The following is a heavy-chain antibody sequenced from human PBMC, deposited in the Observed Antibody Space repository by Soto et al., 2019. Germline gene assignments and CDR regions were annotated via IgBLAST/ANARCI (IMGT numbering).Heavy chain of an antibody. V-gene: IGHV4-31*03. CDR3: ARDRYGVPRGDYFDS. CDR1: GGSISSGAHY. Sequence: SETLSLTCTFLGGSISSGAHYWSWIRQLPGKGLEWIGNIYYSGSNYYNPSLKSRVTISVDTSNNQFSLNLSSVTAADTAIYYCARDRYGVPRGDYFDSWGQGILVTVSS. J-gene: IGHJ4*02. D-gene: IGHD4-17*01. CDR2: IYYSGSN.